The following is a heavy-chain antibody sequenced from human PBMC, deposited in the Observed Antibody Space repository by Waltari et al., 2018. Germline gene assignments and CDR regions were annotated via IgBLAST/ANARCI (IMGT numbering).Heavy chain of an antibody. D-gene: IGHD3-3*01. Sequence: EVQLVESGGGLVQPGGSLRLSCAASGFTFSNYSMNWVRQAPGKGLEWVSYISSSSSTIYYADSVKGRFTISRDNAKNSLYLQMNSLRAEDTAVYYCARGGVTIFTNWFDPWGQGTLVTVSS. CDR1: GFTFSNYS. V-gene: IGHV3-48*04. CDR2: ISSSSSTI. CDR3: ARGGVTIFTNWFDP. J-gene: IGHJ5*02.